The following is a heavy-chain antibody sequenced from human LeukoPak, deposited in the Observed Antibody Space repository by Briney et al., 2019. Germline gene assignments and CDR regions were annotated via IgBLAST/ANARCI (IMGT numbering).Heavy chain of an antibody. Sequence: PGGSLRLSCSASGFPFSSYAMHWVRQAPGKGLEYVSAISDSGGSTYYADSVKGRFTISRDNSKNTLYLQMSSLRAEDTAVYFCVGGYSFGPYGMDVWGQGTTVTVSS. J-gene: IGHJ6*02. CDR1: GFPFSSYA. CDR2: ISDSGGST. V-gene: IGHV3-64D*09. CDR3: VGGYSFGPYGMDV. D-gene: IGHD3-3*01.